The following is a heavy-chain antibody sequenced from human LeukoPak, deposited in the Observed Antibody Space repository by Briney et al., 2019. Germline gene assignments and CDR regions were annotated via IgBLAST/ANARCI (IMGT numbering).Heavy chain of an antibody. CDR3: AKGSGSPYYFDY. V-gene: IGHV3-23*01. J-gene: IGHJ4*02. Sequence: GGSLRLSCAASGFAFSNFAMTWVRQATGKGLECVSLISGNGGATYYADSVKGRFTISRDNSKSTLFLQMNSLRADDTAVYYCAKGSGSPYYFDYWGQGTLVTVSS. CDR1: GFAFSNFA. D-gene: IGHD3-10*01. CDR2: ISGNGGAT.